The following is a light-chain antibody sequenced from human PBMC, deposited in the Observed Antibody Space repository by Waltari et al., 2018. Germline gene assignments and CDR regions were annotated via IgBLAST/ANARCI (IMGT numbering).Light chain of an antibody. J-gene: IGKJ3*01. V-gene: IGKV2-28*01. CDR1: QSLLHSNGYNY. Sequence: DIVMTQSPLSLPVTPGEPASISCRSSQSLLHSNGYNYLDWYLQKPGQSPQLLIYLGSNRASGVPDRFSGSGSGTEFTLTISSLQPDDFATYFCQQYNSLFTFGPGTKVDVK. CDR2: LGS. CDR3: QQYNSLFT.